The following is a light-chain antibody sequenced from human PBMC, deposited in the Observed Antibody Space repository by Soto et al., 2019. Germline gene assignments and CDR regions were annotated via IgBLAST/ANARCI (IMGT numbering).Light chain of an antibody. V-gene: IGKV3-11*01. Sequence: EIVLTQSPATLSLSPGERATLSCRASQCVSSYLAWYQQKPGQAPRLLIYAASNRATGIPARFSGGGSGTDFTLTISSLEPEDFAVYYCQQRFNWPRFTFGQGTKLEIK. CDR2: AAS. J-gene: IGKJ2*01. CDR1: QCVSSY. CDR3: QQRFNWPRFT.